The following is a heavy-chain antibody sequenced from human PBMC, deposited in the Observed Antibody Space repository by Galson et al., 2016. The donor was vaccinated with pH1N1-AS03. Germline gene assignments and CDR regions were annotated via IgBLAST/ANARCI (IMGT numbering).Heavy chain of an antibody. D-gene: IGHD1-14*01. CDR3: VRDGVFRSVMDV. Sequence: WVATIKEDGSETNYVESVKGRFTISRDNDKRSTYLEMNNLTVEDTAVYYCVRDGVFRSVMDVWGQGTTVTASS. J-gene: IGHJ6*02. CDR2: IKEDGSET. V-gene: IGHV3-7*03.